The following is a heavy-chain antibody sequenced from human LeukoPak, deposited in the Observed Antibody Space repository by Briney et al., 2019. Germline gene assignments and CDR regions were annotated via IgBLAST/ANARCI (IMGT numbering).Heavy chain of an antibody. CDR2: ISWDGGTT. J-gene: IGHJ4*02. CDR1: GFTFDDHA. V-gene: IGHV3-43D*04. Sequence: GESLRLSCAASGFTFDDHAMHWVRQTPGEGLEWVSLISWDGGTTSYADSVKGRFTISRDNTKNSLYLQMNSLSPDDIALYYCVKDKGYLVATGIFDYWGQGSLVTVSS. D-gene: IGHD1-1*01. CDR3: VKDKGYLVATGIFDY.